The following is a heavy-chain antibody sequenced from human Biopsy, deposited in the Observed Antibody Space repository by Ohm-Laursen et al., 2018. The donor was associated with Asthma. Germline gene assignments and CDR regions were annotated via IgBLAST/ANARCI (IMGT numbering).Heavy chain of an antibody. Sequence: SLRLSCAASGFTFSSYGMHWVRQAPGKGLEWVAVIWYDGSNKYYADFVKGRFTISRDNSKNTLYLQMNSLRAEDTAVYYCARESSVAGSSDFDYWGQGTLVTVSS. V-gene: IGHV3-33*01. D-gene: IGHD6-19*01. CDR2: IWYDGSNK. CDR3: ARESSVAGSSDFDY. J-gene: IGHJ4*02. CDR1: GFTFSSYG.